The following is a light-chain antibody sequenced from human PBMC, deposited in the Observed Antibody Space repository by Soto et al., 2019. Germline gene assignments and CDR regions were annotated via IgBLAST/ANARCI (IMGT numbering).Light chain of an antibody. CDR2: DAS. J-gene: IGKJ1*01. CDR3: QQYSDYWT. Sequence: DIQMTQSPSTLSGSVGHTFTITCRASRSINRWLAWYQQQPGKAPKLIISDASNSENGVPSRLSGSGSGTQFTLTISSLKSDDFATYYCQQYSDYWTFGQGTQVDIK. V-gene: IGKV1-5*01. CDR1: RSINRW.